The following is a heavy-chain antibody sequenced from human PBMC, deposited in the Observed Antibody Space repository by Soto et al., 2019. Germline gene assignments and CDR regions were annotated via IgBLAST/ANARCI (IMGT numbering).Heavy chain of an antibody. V-gene: IGHV1-69*13. D-gene: IGHD2-15*01. J-gene: IGHJ5*02. CDR1: GGTFSSYA. CDR2: IIPIFGTA. CDR3: ARDSDCSGGSCYWFDP. Sequence: SVKVSCKASGGTFSSYAISWVRQAPGQGLEWMGGIIPIFGTANYAQKFQGRVTITADESTSTAYMELSSLRSEDTAVYCCARDSDCSGGSCYWFDPWGQGTLVTVSS.